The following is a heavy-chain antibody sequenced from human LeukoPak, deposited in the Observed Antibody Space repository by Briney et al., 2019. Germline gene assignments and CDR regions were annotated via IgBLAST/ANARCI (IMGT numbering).Heavy chain of an antibody. Sequence: GGSLRLSCAASGFTFNDYWMSWVRQAPGKGLEWVASIKQDGGEKRYVDSVKGRFTISRDNTENSLYLQMNSLRAEDTAVYYCARPVAYDSSGYYPDPIDYWGQGTLVTVSS. J-gene: IGHJ4*02. CDR1: GFTFNDYW. CDR3: ARPVAYDSSGYYPDPIDY. D-gene: IGHD3-22*01. V-gene: IGHV3-7*01. CDR2: IKQDGGEK.